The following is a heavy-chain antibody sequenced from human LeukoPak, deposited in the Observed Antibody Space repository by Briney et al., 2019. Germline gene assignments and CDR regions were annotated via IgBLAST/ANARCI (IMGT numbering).Heavy chain of an antibody. J-gene: IGHJ4*02. Sequence: ETLSLTCTVSGGSINSYQWSWVRQAPGKGLEWVANIRPDGSEKYYVDSVKGRFTISRDIAKQSVFLQMTSLRVEDTAVYYCARLSAMVRGPEDIFYFEYWGLGTLVTVSS. CDR3: ARLSAMVRGPEDIFYFEY. V-gene: IGHV3-7*01. CDR1: GGSINSYQ. CDR2: IRPDGSEK. D-gene: IGHD3-10*01.